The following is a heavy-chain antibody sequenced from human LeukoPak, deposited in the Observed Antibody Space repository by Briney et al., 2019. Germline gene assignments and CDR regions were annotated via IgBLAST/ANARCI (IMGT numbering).Heavy chain of an antibody. CDR2: IYSTGST. CDR1: GGSISSYY. CDR3: ARQIESAGTAGFDF. D-gene: IGHD6-13*01. V-gene: IGHV4-4*07. J-gene: IGHJ4*02. Sequence: SETLSRTCTVSGGSISSYYWSWIREPAGKGLGWIGRIYSTGSTNYNPSLKSRVTMSVDTSKNQFSLRLRSVTAADTAVYYCARQIESAGTAGFDFWGQGALVTVSS.